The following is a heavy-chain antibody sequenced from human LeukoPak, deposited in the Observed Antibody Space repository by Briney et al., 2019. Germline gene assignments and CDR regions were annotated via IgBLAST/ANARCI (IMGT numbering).Heavy chain of an antibody. CDR2: IYYSGST. D-gene: IGHD5/OR15-5a*01. J-gene: IGHJ4*02. V-gene: IGHV4-59*12. CDR1: CGSISSYY. CDR3: AREVVSTITLDF. Sequence: SETLSLTCTVSCGSISSYYWSWIRQPPGKGLEWIGYIYYSGSTNYNPSLKSRVTISVDTSKNQFSLKLSSVTAADTAVYYCAREVVSTITLDFWGQGTLVTVSS.